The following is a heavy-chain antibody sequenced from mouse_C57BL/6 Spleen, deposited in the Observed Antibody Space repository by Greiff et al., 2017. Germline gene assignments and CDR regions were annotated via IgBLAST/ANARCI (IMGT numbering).Heavy chain of an antibody. V-gene: IGHV3-6*01. Sequence: EVQRVESGPGLVKPSQSLSLTCSVTGFSITSGYYWNCLRQFPGNKLEWMGYISYGGSNNYHPSLQNRISITRDTDKNQFFLKLNSVTTEDTDTYNCAREGTYYSSLYYFDYWGQGTTLTVSS. D-gene: IGHD2-5*01. CDR2: ISYGGSN. CDR3: AREGTYYSSLYYFDY. J-gene: IGHJ2*01. CDR1: GFSITSGYY.